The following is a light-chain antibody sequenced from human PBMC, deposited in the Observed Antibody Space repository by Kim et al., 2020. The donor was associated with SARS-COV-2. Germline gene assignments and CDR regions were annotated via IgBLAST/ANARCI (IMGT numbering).Light chain of an antibody. Sequence: EIVLTQSPGTLSLSPGERATLSCRASQSVSSYLAWYQQKPGQAPRLLISGASSRATGIPDRFSGSGSGTNFTLTISRLEPEDFAVYHCQQYGSSPRTFGQGTKVDIK. V-gene: IGKV3-20*01. CDR1: QSVSSY. CDR3: QQYGSSPRT. CDR2: GAS. J-gene: IGKJ1*01.